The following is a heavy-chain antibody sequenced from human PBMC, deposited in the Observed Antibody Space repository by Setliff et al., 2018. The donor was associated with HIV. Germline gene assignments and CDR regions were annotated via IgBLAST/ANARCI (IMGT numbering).Heavy chain of an antibody. CDR2: VYHTGST. V-gene: IGHV4-38-2*01. D-gene: IGHD2-2*01. Sequence: SETLSLTCGVSGYSMSSGYYWGWVRQPPGKGLEWIGNVYHTGSTYYNPSLKSRVTISVDTSKNQFSLELSSVIAADTAVYYCARHAAGPDGPFDYWGQGTLVTVSS. J-gene: IGHJ4*02. CDR3: ARHAAGPDGPFDY. CDR1: GYSMSSGYY.